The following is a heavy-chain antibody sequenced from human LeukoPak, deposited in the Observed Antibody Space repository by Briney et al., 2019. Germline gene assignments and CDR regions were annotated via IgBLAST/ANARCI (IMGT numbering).Heavy chain of an antibody. CDR2: FDPEDGET. V-gene: IGHV1-24*01. J-gene: IGHJ4*02. Sequence: ASVKVSCKVPGYTLTALSMHWVRQAPGKGLEWMGGFDPEDGETIYAQKFQGRVTMTEDTSTDTAYMELSSLRSEDTAVYYCATAPLKQWPYYFDYWGQGTLVTVSS. D-gene: IGHD6-19*01. CDR3: ATAPLKQWPYYFDY. CDR1: GYTLTALS.